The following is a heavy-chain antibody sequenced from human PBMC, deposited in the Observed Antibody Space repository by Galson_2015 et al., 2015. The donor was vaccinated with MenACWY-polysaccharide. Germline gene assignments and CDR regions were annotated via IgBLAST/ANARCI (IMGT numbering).Heavy chain of an antibody. CDR3: TRHRAADGTIDAFEI. Sequence: QSGAEVKKPGESLKISCTGSGYSFSTFWIGWVRQMPGKGLEWMGIIYPGDSDTRYSPSFQGQVIISADKSTNTAYLQWSSLKASDTAMYYCTRHRAADGTIDAFEIWGQGTMVTVSS. CDR2: IYPGDSDT. D-gene: IGHD1-1*01. V-gene: IGHV5-51*01. CDR1: GYSFSTFW. J-gene: IGHJ3*02.